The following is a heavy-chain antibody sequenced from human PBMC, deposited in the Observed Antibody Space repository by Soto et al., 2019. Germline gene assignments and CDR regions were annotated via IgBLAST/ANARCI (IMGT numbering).Heavy chain of an antibody. CDR2: ISGSGDIT. J-gene: IGHJ6*02. CDR1: GFTFSSFA. V-gene: IGHV3-23*01. Sequence: SLRLSCAASGFTFSSFAMTWVRQAPGKGLEWVSTISGSGDITHYADSVKGRFTVSRDNSRNTLSLQMNSLRVEDTAVYYCAKDYYSDPGYYYAMDVWGQGTTVTVSS. D-gene: IGHD4-17*01. CDR3: AKDYYSDPGYYYAMDV.